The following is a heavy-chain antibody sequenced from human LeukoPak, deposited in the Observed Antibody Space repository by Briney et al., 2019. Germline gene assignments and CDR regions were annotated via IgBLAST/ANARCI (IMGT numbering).Heavy chain of an antibody. CDR1: GFTFSNAW. CDR2: IKSKTDGGTT. D-gene: IGHD3-22*01. J-gene: IGHJ4*02. Sequence: AGSLRLSCAASGFTFSNAWMIWVRQAPGKGLEWVGRIKSKTDGGTTDYAAPVKDRFTISRDDSKNTLYLQMNSLKTEDTAVYYCTTDPNYYDSSGYYYASDYWGQGTLVTVSS. V-gene: IGHV3-15*01. CDR3: TTDPNYYDSSGYYYASDY.